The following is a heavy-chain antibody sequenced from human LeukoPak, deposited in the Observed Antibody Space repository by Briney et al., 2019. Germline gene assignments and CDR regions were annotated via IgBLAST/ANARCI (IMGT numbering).Heavy chain of an antibody. CDR1: GFTFSKYG. CDR2: ICFDGSYE. Sequence: GGSLRLSCAASGFTFSKYGTHWVRQAPGKGLEWVRFICFDGSYEFYPDSMKGRFTISRETSEKTSYMHMNSPRTEDTAVYYCARGAAYCSGANCMYYFDYWGQGTLVTVSS. CDR3: ARGAAYCSGANCMYYFDY. J-gene: IGHJ4*02. D-gene: IGHD2-15*01. V-gene: IGHV3-30*02.